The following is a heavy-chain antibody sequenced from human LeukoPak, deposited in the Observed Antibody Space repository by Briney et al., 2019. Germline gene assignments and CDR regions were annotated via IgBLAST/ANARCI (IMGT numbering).Heavy chain of an antibody. CDR3: ARRRYDSSGSWFDP. CDR2: IYYSGST. CDR1: GGSISSYY. Sequence: SETLSLTCTVSGGSISSYYWSWIRQPPGKGLEWIGYIYYSGSTNYNPSLKSRVTISVDTSKNQFSLKLSSVTAADTAVYYCARRRYDSSGSWFDPWGQGTLVTVSS. V-gene: IGHV4-59*08. D-gene: IGHD3-22*01. J-gene: IGHJ5*02.